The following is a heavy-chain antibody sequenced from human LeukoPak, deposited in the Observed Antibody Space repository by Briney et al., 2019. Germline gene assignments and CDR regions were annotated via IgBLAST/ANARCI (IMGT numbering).Heavy chain of an antibody. CDR3: AKFQGPNYYDSSGYYYFDY. V-gene: IGHV3-9*01. D-gene: IGHD3-22*01. CDR2: ISWNSGSI. J-gene: IGHJ4*02. CDR1: GFTFSSYR. Sequence: PGGSLRLSCAASGFTFSSYRMNWVRQAPGKGLEWVSGISWNSGSIGYADSVKGRFTISRDNAKNSLYLQMNSLRAEDTALYYCAKFQGPNYYDSSGYYYFDYWGQGTLVTVSS.